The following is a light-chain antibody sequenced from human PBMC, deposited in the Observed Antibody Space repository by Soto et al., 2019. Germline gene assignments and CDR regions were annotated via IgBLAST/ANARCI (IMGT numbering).Light chain of an antibody. J-gene: IGLJ2*01. CDR1: SGRSSYA. CDR3: QTWGTDIQVV. Sequence: QPVLTQSPSASASLGASVKLTCTLTSGRSSYAIAWHQQQPQKGPRYLMKLNSDGSHIKGDGIPDRFSGSSSGAERYLTISSLQSEDEADYYCQTWGTDIQVVVGGGTKVTVL. V-gene: IGLV4-69*01. CDR2: LNSDGSH.